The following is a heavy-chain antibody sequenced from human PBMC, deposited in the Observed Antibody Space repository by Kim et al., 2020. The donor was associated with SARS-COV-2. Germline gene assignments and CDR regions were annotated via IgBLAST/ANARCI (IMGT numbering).Heavy chain of an antibody. V-gene: IGHV3-11*01. J-gene: IGHJ4*02. CDR3: ARDRDIWGSFRLAS. CDR1: GFTFSDYW. Sequence: GGSLRLSCKASGFTFSDYWMSWIRQAPGRGLEWISYITGNGINTFHAESVKGRFTISRNNFKNMLYLQMDSLRVDDTAIYYCARDRDIWGSFRLASWGQGTLVAVSP. D-gene: IGHD3-16*02. CDR2: ITGNGINT.